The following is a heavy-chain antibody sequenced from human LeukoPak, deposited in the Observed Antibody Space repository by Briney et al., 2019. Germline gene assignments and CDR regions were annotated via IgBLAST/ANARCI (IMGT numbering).Heavy chain of an antibody. CDR1: GGSFSGYY. CDR3: ARTGGYDYSSLVY. CDR2: INHSGST. D-gene: IGHD5-12*01. Sequence: YPSETLSLTCAVYGGSFSGYYWSWIRQPPGKGLEWIGEINHSGSTNYNPFLKSRVTISVDTSKNQFSLKLSSVTAADTAVYYCARTGGYDYSSLVYWGQGTLVTVSS. V-gene: IGHV4-34*01. J-gene: IGHJ4*02.